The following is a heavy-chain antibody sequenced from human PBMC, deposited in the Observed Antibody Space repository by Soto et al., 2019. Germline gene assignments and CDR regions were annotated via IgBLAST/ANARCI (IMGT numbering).Heavy chain of an antibody. CDR1: GGSISGYY. J-gene: IGHJ4*02. Sequence: PSETLSLTCTVSGGSISGYYWSWIRQPPGKGLEWIGYIYYSGSTNYNPSLKSRVTISVDTSKNHFSLKLSSVTAADTAVYYCARSDGRYWGQGTLVTVSS. CDR3: ARSDGRY. CDR2: IYYSGST. V-gene: IGHV4-59*01.